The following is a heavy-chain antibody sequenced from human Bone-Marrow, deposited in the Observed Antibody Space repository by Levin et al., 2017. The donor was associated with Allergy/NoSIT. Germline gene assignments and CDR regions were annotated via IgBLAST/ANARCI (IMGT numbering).Heavy chain of an antibody. D-gene: IGHD4-17*01. V-gene: IGHV3-30*18. CDR3: AKDIRYYGDSSPYYYYGMDV. J-gene: IGHJ6*02. CDR1: GFTFSTYG. Sequence: GGSLRLSCAASGFTFSTYGMHWVRQAPGKGLEWVAVISYDGTNKYYADSVKGRFTISRDNSKNTLYLQMNSLRAEDTAVYYCAKDIRYYGDSSPYYYYGMDVWGQGTTVTVSS. CDR2: ISYDGTNK.